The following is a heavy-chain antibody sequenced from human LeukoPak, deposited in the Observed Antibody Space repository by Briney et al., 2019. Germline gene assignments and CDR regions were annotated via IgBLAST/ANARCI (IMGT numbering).Heavy chain of an antibody. D-gene: IGHD4-23*01. CDR1: GFTFSSYA. CDR3: AKEGFSTAVTPPRISFHNWFYP. J-gene: IGHJ5*02. V-gene: IGHV3-23*01. Sequence: GGSLTLSCAASGFTFSSYAMSWVRQAPGKGLEWISAISGSGGSTYYADSVKGRFTISRDNSKNTLYLQMNSLRAEDTAVYYCAKEGFSTAVTPPRISFHNWFYPWGQGTLVTVSS. CDR2: ISGSGGST.